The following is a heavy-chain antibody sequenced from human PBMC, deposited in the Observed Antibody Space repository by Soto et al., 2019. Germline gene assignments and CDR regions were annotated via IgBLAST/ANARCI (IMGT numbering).Heavy chain of an antibody. CDR3: ARDRRYYYDSSGYSVGNWFDP. J-gene: IGHJ5*02. V-gene: IGHV4-30-4*01. CDR2: ISYSGRT. CDR1: GGSISSGDNY. D-gene: IGHD3-22*01. Sequence: SETLSLTCTVSGGSISSGDNYWSWIRQPPGKGLEWIGYISYSGRTYYNPSLGTRPTMPLDTSMNQFSLKLTSVTAADTAVYYCARDRRYYYDSSGYSVGNWFDPWGQGTQVTVSS.